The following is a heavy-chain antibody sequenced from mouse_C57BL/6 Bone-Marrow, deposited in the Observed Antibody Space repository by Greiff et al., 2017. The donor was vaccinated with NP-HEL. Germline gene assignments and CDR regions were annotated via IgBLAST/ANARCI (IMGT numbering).Heavy chain of an antibody. CDR3: ASTTVVARSYWYFDV. Sequence: QVQLQQSGAELAKPGASVKLSCKASGYTFTSYWMHWVKQRPGQGLEWIGYINPSSGYTKYNQKFKDKATLTADKSSSTAYMQLSSLTYEDSAVYYCASTTVVARSYWYFDVWGTGTTVTVSS. CDR2: INPSSGYT. V-gene: IGHV1-7*01. CDR1: GYTFTSYW. J-gene: IGHJ1*03. D-gene: IGHD1-1*01.